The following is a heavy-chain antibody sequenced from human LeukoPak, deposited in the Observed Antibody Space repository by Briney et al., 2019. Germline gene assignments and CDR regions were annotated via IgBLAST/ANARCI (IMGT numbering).Heavy chain of an antibody. CDR1: GGSISSSSYS. CDR3: ARQIVADNFDY. V-gene: IGHV4-39*01. D-gene: IGHD5-12*01. Sequence: SETLSLTCTVSGGSISSSSYSWGWIRQPPGKGLEWIGSIYYSGSTYYNPSLKSRVTISVDTSKNQFSLKLSSVTAADTAVYYCARQIVADNFDYWGQGTLVTVSS. CDR2: IYYSGST. J-gene: IGHJ4*02.